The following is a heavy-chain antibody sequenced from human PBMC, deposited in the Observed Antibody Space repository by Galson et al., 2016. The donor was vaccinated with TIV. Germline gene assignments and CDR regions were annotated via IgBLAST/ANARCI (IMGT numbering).Heavy chain of an antibody. V-gene: IGHV5-51*03. CDR3: ARAPGYAGYSYGYFDY. CDR1: GYSLASYW. D-gene: IGHD5-18*01. J-gene: IGHJ4*02. Sequence: QSGAEVKKPGESLKISCKASGYSLASYWIAWVRQVPGKGLEWMGIIYARDSDIKYSPSFQGQVTISADESVSTAYLQWRSLKASDTAMYYCARAPGYAGYSYGYFDYWGQGTLVTVSS. CDR2: IYARDSDI.